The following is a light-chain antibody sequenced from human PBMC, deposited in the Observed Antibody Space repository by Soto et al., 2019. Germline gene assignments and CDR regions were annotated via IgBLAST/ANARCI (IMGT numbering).Light chain of an antibody. Sequence: DIQMTQSPSVMSASVGDRVTITCRASQGISNYLAWFQQKPGKVPKRLIYAASNLQSGVPSRFSGSGSGTEFTLSISRLQTDDFATYYCQQYSSYPSLTFGGGTKVDIK. CDR2: AAS. V-gene: IGKV1-17*03. CDR1: QGISNY. CDR3: QQYSSYPSLT. J-gene: IGKJ4*01.